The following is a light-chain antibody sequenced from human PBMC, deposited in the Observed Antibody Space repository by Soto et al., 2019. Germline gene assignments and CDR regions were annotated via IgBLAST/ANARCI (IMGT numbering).Light chain of an antibody. CDR3: SSYSSTSTTWV. J-gene: IGLJ3*02. V-gene: IGLV2-14*01. Sequence: QSVLTQPASVSGSPGQSITISCTGTSSDVGTYNFVSWYQQHPGKAPKLMIYEVSSRPSGVSNRFSGSKSGNTASLTISGLQAEDEADYYCSSYSSTSTTWVFGGGTKVTVL. CDR2: EVS. CDR1: SSDVGTYNF.